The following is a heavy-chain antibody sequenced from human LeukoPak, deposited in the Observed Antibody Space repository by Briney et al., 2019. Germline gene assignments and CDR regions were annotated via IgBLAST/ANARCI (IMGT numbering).Heavy chain of an antibody. CDR3: ARVLTVRSGGYDAFDI. D-gene: IGHD6-25*01. V-gene: IGHV3-64*01. CDR1: GFTFSSYA. J-gene: IGHJ3*02. CDR2: ISSNGGST. Sequence: PGGSLRLSCAASGFTFSSYAMHWVRQAPGKGLEYVSAISSNGGSTYYANSVKGRFTISRDNSKNTLYLQMGSLRAEDMAVYYCARVLTVRSGGYDAFDIWGQGTMVTVSS.